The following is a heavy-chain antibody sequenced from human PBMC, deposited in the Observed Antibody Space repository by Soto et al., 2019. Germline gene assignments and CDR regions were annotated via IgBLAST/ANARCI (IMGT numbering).Heavy chain of an antibody. CDR3: AKYRRTEAEGFTLDY. CDR2: IYYTGST. Sequence: TSETLSLTCTVSGDSINNYYWSWIRQPPGKRLEWIGYIYYTGSTTYNPSLESRVTMSVDTSKNQFSLKLSSVNAADTAVYYCAKYRRTEAEGFTLDYWGRGTLVTVS. D-gene: IGHD6-13*01. CDR1: GDSINNYY. V-gene: IGHV4-59*01. J-gene: IGHJ4*02.